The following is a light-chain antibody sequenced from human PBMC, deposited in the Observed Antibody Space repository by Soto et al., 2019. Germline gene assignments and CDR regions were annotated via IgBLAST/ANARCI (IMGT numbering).Light chain of an antibody. CDR1: SSDIGGYNF. J-gene: IGLJ1*01. Sequence: QSALTQPASVSGSPGQSITIACTGTSSDIGGYNFVSWYQQHPGKAPKLLIYDVGNRPSGVSNRFSGSKSGNTASLTISGLQAEEEAHYYCNSDRTVRTYVFGTGTKVTVL. V-gene: IGLV2-14*01. CDR2: DVG. CDR3: NSDRTVRTYV.